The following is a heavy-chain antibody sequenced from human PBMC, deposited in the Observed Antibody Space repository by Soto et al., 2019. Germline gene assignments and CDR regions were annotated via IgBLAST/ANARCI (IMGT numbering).Heavy chain of an antibody. CDR3: ARGYDYDSGGYFFDY. CDR2: IYYSGST. J-gene: IGHJ4*02. V-gene: IGHV4-31*03. Sequence: QVQLQESGPGLVKPSQTLSLTCTVSGGSVSSNIYYWTWIRQHPGKGPEWIGHIYYSGSTYYNPSLKSRVTISLDTAKNPFSLKLTSVTAADTAVYYCARGYDYDSGGYFFDYWGQGTLVTVSS. D-gene: IGHD3-22*01. CDR1: GGSVSSNIYY.